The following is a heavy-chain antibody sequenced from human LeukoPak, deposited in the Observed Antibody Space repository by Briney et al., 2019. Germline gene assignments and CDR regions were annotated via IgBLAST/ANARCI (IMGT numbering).Heavy chain of an antibody. Sequence: KPSETLSLTCAVSGGSIGSSNWWSWVRQPPGKGLEWIGEIYHSGSTNYNPSLKSRVTISVDKSKNQFSLKLSSVTAADTAVYYCARDKGVVSSSHTPRCAFDIWGQGTMVTVSS. CDR2: IYHSGST. CDR1: GGSIGSSNW. D-gene: IGHD6-13*01. J-gene: IGHJ3*02. CDR3: ARDKGVVSSSHTPRCAFDI. V-gene: IGHV4-4*02.